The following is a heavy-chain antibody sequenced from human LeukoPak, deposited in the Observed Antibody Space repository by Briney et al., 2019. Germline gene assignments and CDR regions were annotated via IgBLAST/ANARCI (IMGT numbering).Heavy chain of an antibody. J-gene: IGHJ3*02. CDR3: ARAASFDWLSPEAFDI. CDR2: ISAYNGNT. CDR1: GYTFTSYG. V-gene: IGHV1-18*01. Sequence: ASVKVSCKASGYTFTSYGISWVRQAPGQGLEWMGWISAYNGNTNYAQKLQGRVTMTTDTSTSTAYMELRSLRSDDTAVYYCARAASFDWLSPEAFDIWGQGTMVTVSS. D-gene: IGHD3-9*01.